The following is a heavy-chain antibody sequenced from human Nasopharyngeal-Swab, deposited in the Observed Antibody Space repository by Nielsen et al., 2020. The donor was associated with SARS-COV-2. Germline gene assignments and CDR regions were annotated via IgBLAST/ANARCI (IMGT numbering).Heavy chain of an antibody. CDR1: GFTFSSYA. CDR2: ISGSGGST. J-gene: IGHJ6*03. CDR3: AKEATLGGVGDYYYMDV. Sequence: GESLTISCAASGFTFSSYAMSWVRQAPGKGLEWVSAISGSGGSTYYADSVKGRFTISRDNSKNTLYLQMNSLRADDTAVYYCAKEATLGGVGDYYYMDVWGKGTTVTVSS. D-gene: IGHD3-16*01. V-gene: IGHV3-23*01.